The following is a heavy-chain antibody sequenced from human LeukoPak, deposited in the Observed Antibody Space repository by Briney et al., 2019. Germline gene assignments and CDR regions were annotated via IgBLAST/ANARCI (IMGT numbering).Heavy chain of an antibody. D-gene: IGHD5-12*01. V-gene: IGHV4-4*07. Sequence: SETLSLTCTVSGGSISSYYWSWIRRPAGKRLEWIGRIYTSGSTNYNPSLKSRFTISVDTSKNQFSLKLRSVTAADTAVYYCARVTGYDWESFYDYWGQGILVTVSS. CDR1: GGSISSYY. CDR2: IYTSGST. CDR3: ARVTGYDWESFYDY. J-gene: IGHJ4*02.